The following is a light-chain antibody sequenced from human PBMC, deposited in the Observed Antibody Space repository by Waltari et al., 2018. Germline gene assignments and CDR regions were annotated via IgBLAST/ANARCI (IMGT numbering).Light chain of an antibody. Sequence: DIQMTQSPSSLSASVGDRVTITCRASQGIRKDLGWYQQKPRKAPKRLIYAASSLESGVPSRFSGSGSGTEFTLTISSLQPEDFATYYCLQHNTRPFTFGGGTKVEIK. J-gene: IGKJ4*01. V-gene: IGKV1-17*01. CDR3: LQHNTRPFT. CDR2: AAS. CDR1: QGIRKD.